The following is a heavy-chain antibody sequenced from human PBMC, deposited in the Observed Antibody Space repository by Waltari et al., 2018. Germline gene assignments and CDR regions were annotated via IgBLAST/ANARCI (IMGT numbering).Heavy chain of an antibody. D-gene: IGHD2-21*01. J-gene: IGHJ3*02. Sequence: EVQLVESGGGLVQPGGSLRLSCAASGFTFSRSWLSWVRQAPGQGLEWVANIKQDGSEKDYGDSVKGRVTIARDNAKNSLYLQRNSLRAEDTAVDYCASECLAIRDAFDIWGQGTMVTVSS. V-gene: IGHV3-7*01. CDR1: GFTFSRSW. CDR2: IKQDGSEK. CDR3: ASECLAIRDAFDI.